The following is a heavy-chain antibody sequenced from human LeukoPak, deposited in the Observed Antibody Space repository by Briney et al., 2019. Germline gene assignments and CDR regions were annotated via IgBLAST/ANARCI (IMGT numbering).Heavy chain of an antibody. CDR3: ARDRYCSGGSCYIYFDY. Sequence: GASVKVSCKASGGTFSSYAISWVRQDPGQGLEWMGGIIPIFGTANYAQKFQGRVTITADESTSTAYMELSSLRSEDTAVYYCARDRYCSGGSCYIYFDYWGQGTLVTVSS. CDR1: GGTFSSYA. CDR2: IIPIFGTA. D-gene: IGHD2-15*01. V-gene: IGHV1-69*13. J-gene: IGHJ4*02.